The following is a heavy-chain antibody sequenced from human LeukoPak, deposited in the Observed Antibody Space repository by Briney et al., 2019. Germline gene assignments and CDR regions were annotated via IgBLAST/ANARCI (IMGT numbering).Heavy chain of an antibody. CDR3: ARDWNDYGDSDAFDI. J-gene: IGHJ3*02. Sequence: SEALSLTCTVSGDSISSYYWSWIRQPPGKGLEWIGYIFYSGSSNYNPSLKSRVTISVDTSKNQFSLKLSSVTAADTAVYYCARDWNDYGDSDAFDIWGQGTMVTVSS. D-gene: IGHD4-17*01. CDR1: GDSISSYY. CDR2: IFYSGSS. V-gene: IGHV4-59*01.